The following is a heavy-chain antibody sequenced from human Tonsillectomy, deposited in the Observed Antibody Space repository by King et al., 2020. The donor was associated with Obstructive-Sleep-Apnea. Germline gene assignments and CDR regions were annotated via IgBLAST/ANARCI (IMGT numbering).Heavy chain of an antibody. CDR3: ARVGYCSSTSCFYFDY. CDR2: ISSSCSTI. D-gene: IGHD2-2*01. J-gene: IGHJ4*02. V-gene: IGHV3-11*01. CDR1: GFTFRDYY. Sequence: QLVQSGGGLVKPGGSLRLSCAASGFTFRDYYMSWIRQAPGKGLEWGSYISSSCSTIYYSDSVKGRFTISRDNAKNTLYLQINSLRAEDTAVYYCARVGYCSSTSCFYFDYWGQGTLVTVSS.